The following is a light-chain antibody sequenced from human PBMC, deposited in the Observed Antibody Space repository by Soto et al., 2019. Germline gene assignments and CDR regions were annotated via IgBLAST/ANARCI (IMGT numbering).Light chain of an antibody. J-gene: IGKJ1*01. Sequence: IQMTQSPSTLSASVGDTVTINCRASQSISVSLAWYQQKPGKAPDLLIYDASTLHAGVPSRFSGSGSGTEFTLTVTSLQPEDFATYFCQQYDKYSTFGHGTKVDVK. V-gene: IGKV1-5*01. CDR2: DAS. CDR1: QSISVS. CDR3: QQYDKYST.